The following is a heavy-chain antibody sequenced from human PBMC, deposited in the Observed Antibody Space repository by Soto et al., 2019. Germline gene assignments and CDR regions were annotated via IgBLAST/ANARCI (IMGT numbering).Heavy chain of an antibody. V-gene: IGHV1-3*01. Sequence: QVQLVQSGAEVKKPGASVKVSCKASGYTFTSYAMHWVRQAPGQRLEWMGWINAGNGNTKYSQKFQGRVTITRDTSASTAYMELSSLRSEDTAVYYCANLGYCSSTSCPAGDYWGQGNLVTVSS. CDR3: ANLGYCSSTSCPAGDY. CDR2: INAGNGNT. CDR1: GYTFTSYA. D-gene: IGHD2-2*01. J-gene: IGHJ4*02.